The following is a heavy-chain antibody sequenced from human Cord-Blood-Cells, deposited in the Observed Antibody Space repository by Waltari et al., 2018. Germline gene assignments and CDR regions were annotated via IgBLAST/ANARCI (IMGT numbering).Heavy chain of an antibody. CDR3: ARDYYDSSGYYY. J-gene: IGHJ4*02. CDR1: GFTFSSYA. V-gene: IGHV3-30*04. Sequence: QVQLVESGGGVVQPGRSLRLSCAASGFTFSSYAMHWVGEAPGKGLEWVAVISYDGSNKYYADSVKGRFTISRDNSKNTLYLQMNSLRAEDTAVYYCARDYYDSSGYYYWGQGTLVTVSS. D-gene: IGHD3-22*01. CDR2: ISYDGSNK.